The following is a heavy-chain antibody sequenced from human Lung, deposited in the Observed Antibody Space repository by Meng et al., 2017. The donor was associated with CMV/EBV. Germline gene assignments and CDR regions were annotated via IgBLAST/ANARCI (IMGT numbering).Heavy chain of an antibody. CDR2: INHSGST. D-gene: IGHD2-15*01. CDR1: GGSFSGYY. V-gene: IGHV4-34*01. CDR3: ARSNIVVVVAATLGYYYYGMAV. Sequence: SETLSLXCAVYGGSFSGYYWSWIRQPPGKGLEWIGEINHSGSTNYNPSLKSRVTISVDTSKNQFSLKLSSVTAADTAVYYCARSNIVVVVAATLGYYYYGMAVWGQGTTVTVSS. J-gene: IGHJ6*02.